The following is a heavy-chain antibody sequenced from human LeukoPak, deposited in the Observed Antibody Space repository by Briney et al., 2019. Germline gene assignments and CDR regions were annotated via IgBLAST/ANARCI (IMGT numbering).Heavy chain of an antibody. CDR1: GGSIGSSSYY. Sequence: SGTLSLTCAVFGGSIGSSSYYWGWIRQPPGKGLEWIGSIYYGGSTYYSPSLKSRVTISVDTSKTQFSLTLSSVTAADTAVYYCARWKVGATPYYYYYMDVWGKGTTVTVSS. V-gene: IGHV4-39*01. J-gene: IGHJ6*03. D-gene: IGHD1-26*01. CDR2: IYYGGST. CDR3: ARWKVGATPYYYYYMDV.